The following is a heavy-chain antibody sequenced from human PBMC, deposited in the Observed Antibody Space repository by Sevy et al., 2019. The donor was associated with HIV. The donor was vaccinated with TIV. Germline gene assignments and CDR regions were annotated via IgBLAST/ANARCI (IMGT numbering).Heavy chain of an antibody. CDR1: GFTFSSYW. CDR3: ARAESSSVTGEDYYYYGMDV. J-gene: IGHJ6*02. V-gene: IGHV3-74*01. Sequence: GGSLRLSCAASGFTFSSYWMHWVRQAPGKGLVWVSRINSDGSSTSYADSVKGRFTITRDNAKNTLYLQMNSLRAEDTAVYYCARAESSSVTGEDYYYYGMDVWGQGTTVTVSS. D-gene: IGHD6-13*01. CDR2: INSDGSST.